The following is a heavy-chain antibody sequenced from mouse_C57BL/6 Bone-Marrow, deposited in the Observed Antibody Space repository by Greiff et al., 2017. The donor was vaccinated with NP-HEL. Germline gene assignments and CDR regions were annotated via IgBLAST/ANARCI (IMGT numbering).Heavy chain of an antibody. Sequence: QVQLQQPGAELVKPGASVKMSCKASGYTFTSYWITWVKQRPGQGLEWIGDIYPGSGSTNYNEKFKSKATLTVDTSSSTAYMQLSSLTSEDSAVYYCAKTAQATHKLCYFDYWGQGTTLTVSS. J-gene: IGHJ2*01. D-gene: IGHD3-2*02. CDR2: IYPGSGST. CDR1: GYTFTSYW. V-gene: IGHV1-55*01. CDR3: AKTAQATHKLCYFDY.